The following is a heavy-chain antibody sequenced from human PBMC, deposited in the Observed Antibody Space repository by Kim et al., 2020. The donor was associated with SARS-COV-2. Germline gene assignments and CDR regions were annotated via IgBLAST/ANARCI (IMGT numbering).Heavy chain of an antibody. CDR1: GGSISSSSYY. CDR2: IYYSGST. CDR3: ARHSSGWQNDAFDI. Sequence: SETLSLTCTFSGGSISSSSYYWGWIRQPPGKGLEWIGSIYYSGSTYYNPSLKSRVTISVDTSKNQFSLKLSSVTAADTAVYYCARHSSGWQNDAFDIWGQGTMVTVSS. J-gene: IGHJ3*02. V-gene: IGHV4-39*01. D-gene: IGHD6-19*01.